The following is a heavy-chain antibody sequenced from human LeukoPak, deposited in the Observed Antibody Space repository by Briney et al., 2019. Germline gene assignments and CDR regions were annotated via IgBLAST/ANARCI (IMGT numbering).Heavy chain of an antibody. CDR1: GFTFSSHD. CDR3: ARSLIITMVRGVIYGMDV. Sequence: GGSLRLSGAASGFTFSSHDMHWVRQATGKGLEWVSTIGTAGDTYYPGSVKGRFTISRENAKNSLYLQMNILKAGDTAVYYCARSLIITMVRGVIYGMDVWGQGTTVTVSS. J-gene: IGHJ6*02. CDR2: IGTAGDT. V-gene: IGHV3-13*01. D-gene: IGHD3-10*01.